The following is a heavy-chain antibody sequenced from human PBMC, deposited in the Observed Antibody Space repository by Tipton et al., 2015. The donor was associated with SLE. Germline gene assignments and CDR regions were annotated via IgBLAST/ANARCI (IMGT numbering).Heavy chain of an antibody. J-gene: IGHJ3*02. CDR2: INHGGST. CDR1: GGSFGGYY. Sequence: TLSLTCSIYGGSFGGYYWSWIRQPPGKGLEWIGEINHGGSTNYNPSLKSRVTISVDTSKNQFSLKLSSVIAADTAVYYCAQAHLWGSYRYASDIWGQGTMVTVSS. V-gene: IGHV4-34*01. D-gene: IGHD3-16*02. CDR3: AQAHLWGSYRYASDI.